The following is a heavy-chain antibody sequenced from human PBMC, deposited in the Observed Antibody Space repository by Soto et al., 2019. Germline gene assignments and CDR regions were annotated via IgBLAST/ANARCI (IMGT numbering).Heavy chain of an antibody. CDR2: INVNNDNR. Sequence: QVQLVQSGAEVKKPGASVKVSCKASGYTFTSHTIHWVRQAPGQRLEWMAWINVNNDNRKYSQKFQGRVTISIDTSATTAYMELSSLRSEDTAVYSCARSSLTAVDYWGQGTLVTVSS. CDR3: ARSSLTAVDY. CDR1: GYTFTSHT. V-gene: IGHV1-3*01. D-gene: IGHD5-18*01. J-gene: IGHJ4*02.